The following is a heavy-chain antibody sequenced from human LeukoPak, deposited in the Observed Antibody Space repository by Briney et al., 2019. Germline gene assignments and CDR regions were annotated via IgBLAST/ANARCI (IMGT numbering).Heavy chain of an antibody. V-gene: IGHV4-4*07. CDR3: ARALGTGDQKNWFDP. J-gene: IGHJ5*02. CDR2: IYTSGST. CDR1: GGSISSYY. Sequence: WETLSLTCTVSGGSISSYYWSWIRQPAGKGLEWIGRIYTSGSTNYNPSLKSRVTMSVDTSKNQFSLKLSSVTAADTAVYYCARALGTGDQKNWFDPWGQGTLVTVSS. D-gene: IGHD1-1*01.